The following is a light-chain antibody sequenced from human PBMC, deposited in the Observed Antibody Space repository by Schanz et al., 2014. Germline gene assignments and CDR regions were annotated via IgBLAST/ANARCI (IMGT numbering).Light chain of an antibody. CDR2: DVN. Sequence: QSALTQPASVSGSPGQSITISCTGTSSDVGNYKYVSWYQQHPGKAPKLIIYDVNYRPSGVSNRFSGSKFGNTASLTISGLQAEDEADYYCTSYTSSNSYVFGTGTKLTVL. V-gene: IGLV2-14*03. J-gene: IGLJ1*01. CDR3: TSYTSSNSYV. CDR1: SSDVGNYKY.